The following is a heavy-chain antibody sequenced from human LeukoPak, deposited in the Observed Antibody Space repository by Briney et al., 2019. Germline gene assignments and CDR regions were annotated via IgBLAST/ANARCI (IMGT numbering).Heavy chain of an antibody. CDR1: GFTFNTYW. Sequence: GGSLRLSCAASGFTFNTYWMTWVRQAPGQGLEWVADIKEDGSDKYYVDAVKGRFTISRDNAKNSLYLQMNSLRAEDTAVYYCARDPSGSDFDYWGQGTLVTVSS. CDR2: IKEDGSDK. V-gene: IGHV3-7*01. J-gene: IGHJ4*02. D-gene: IGHD5-12*01. CDR3: ARDPSGSDFDY.